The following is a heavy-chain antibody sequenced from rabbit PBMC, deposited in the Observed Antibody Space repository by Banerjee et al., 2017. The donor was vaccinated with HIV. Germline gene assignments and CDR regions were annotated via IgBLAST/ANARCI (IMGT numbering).Heavy chain of an antibody. Sequence: QSLEESGGDLVKPGASLTLTCTASGFSFSSTYYMCWVRQAPGKGLEWIACIDAGSSGNTYYASWAKGRFTISKTSSTTVTLQMTSLTAADTATYFCARGVDDAGAGYNLWGQGTLVTVS. CDR3: ARGVDDAGAGYNL. CDR1: GFSFSSTYY. J-gene: IGHJ4*01. V-gene: IGHV1S40*01. CDR2: IDAGSSGNT. D-gene: IGHD4-2*01.